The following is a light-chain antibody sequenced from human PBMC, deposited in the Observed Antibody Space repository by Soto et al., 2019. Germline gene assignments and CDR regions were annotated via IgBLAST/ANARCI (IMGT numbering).Light chain of an antibody. CDR1: QSLSSSY. J-gene: IGKJ2*01. CDR2: AAS. Sequence: EIVLTQSPGTLSMSPGERATLSCRASQSLSSSYVVWYQQKLGQAPRLLIFAASRRAPGIPDGFSGSGSATEYILTISRLEPEDFAVYYCQQQGIFGQGTKLEI. V-gene: IGKV3-20*01. CDR3: QQQGI.